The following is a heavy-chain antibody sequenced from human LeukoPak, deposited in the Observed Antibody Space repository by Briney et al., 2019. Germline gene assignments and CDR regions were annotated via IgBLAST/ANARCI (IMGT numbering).Heavy chain of an antibody. CDR1: GFTFEKYA. Sequence: AGGSLRLSCVASGFTFEKYATHWVRQAPGMGLEWVSGIGWNSGSIGYADSVEGQFTISRDNAKNSLYLQMNSLTAEDTAFYYCARAQWPAWLQLDWFDHWGQGTLVSVSS. V-gene: IGHV3-9*01. J-gene: IGHJ5*02. CDR3: ARAQWPAWLQLDWFDH. D-gene: IGHD1-1*01. CDR2: IGWNSGSI.